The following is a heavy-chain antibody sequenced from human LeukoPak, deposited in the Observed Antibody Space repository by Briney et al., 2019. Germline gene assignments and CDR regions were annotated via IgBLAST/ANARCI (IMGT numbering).Heavy chain of an antibody. D-gene: IGHD3-10*01. CDR1: NDSISNYY. J-gene: IGHJ5*02. CDR3: ARVVKGSGQAGLLWFGEYPSWFDP. V-gene: IGHV4-59*01. Sequence: PSETLSLTCSVSNDSISNYYWTWIRQPPGKGREWIGYIYYTGITNYNPSLKSRVTISVDTSKNQFSLKLSSVTAADTAVYYCARVVKGSGQAGLLWFGEYPSWFDPWGQGTLVTVSS. CDR2: IYYTGIT.